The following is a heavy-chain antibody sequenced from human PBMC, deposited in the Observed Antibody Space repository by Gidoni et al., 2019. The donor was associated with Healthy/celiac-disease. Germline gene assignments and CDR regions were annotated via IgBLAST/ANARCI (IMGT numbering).Heavy chain of an antibody. Sequence: EVQLVESGGGLVQPGRSLRLSCAASGFTFDDYAMHWVRQAPGKGLEWVSGISWNSGSIGYADSVKGRFTISRDNAKNSLYLQMNSLRAEDTALYYCAKDTTIAVAGYFDYWGQGTLVTVSS. D-gene: IGHD6-19*01. V-gene: IGHV3-9*01. CDR1: GFTFDDYA. CDR2: ISWNSGSI. J-gene: IGHJ4*02. CDR3: AKDTTIAVAGYFDY.